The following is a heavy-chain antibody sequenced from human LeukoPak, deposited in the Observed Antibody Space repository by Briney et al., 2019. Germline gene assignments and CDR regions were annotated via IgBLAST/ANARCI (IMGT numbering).Heavy chain of an antibody. V-gene: IGHV3-33*01. CDR3: ARDSLGGDY. D-gene: IGHD3-16*01. CDR1: GFTFSTYG. Sequence: KPGRSLRLSCAASGFTFSTYGMHWVRRAPGKGLEWLAVIWNDGTKKFYAASVKGRFSISRDNSKNTLYLQMNSLRAEDTAVYFCARDSLGGDYWGQGTLVTVSS. J-gene: IGHJ4*02. CDR2: IWNDGTKK.